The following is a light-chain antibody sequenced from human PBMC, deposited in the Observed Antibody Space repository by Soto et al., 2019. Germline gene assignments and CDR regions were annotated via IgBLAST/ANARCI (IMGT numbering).Light chain of an antibody. CDR1: STDVGSHKL. CDR3: CSNAVGSTYV. Sequence: QSALTQPASVSGSPGQSITISCTWTSTDVGSHKLVSWYQQYPGNAPKLIIFEAYKRTSGVSNRFSGSKYGSTASLTISGLQDQDEADYYCCSNAVGSTYVSGTGTKVTVL. CDR2: EAY. J-gene: IGLJ1*01. V-gene: IGLV2-23*01.